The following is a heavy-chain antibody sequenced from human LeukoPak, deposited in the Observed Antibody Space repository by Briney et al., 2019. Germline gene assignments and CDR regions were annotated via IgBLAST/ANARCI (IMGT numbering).Heavy chain of an antibody. Sequence: GGSLRLSCAASGFTFSSYAMNWVRQAPGKGLEWVSFISSSSSTIYHADSVKGRFTISRDNTKNSLYVQMNSLRAEDTAVYYCARVRGSYWSDYWGQGALVTVSS. CDR3: ARVRGSYWSDY. CDR2: ISSSSSTI. J-gene: IGHJ4*02. D-gene: IGHD1-26*01. CDR1: GFTFSSYA. V-gene: IGHV3-48*04.